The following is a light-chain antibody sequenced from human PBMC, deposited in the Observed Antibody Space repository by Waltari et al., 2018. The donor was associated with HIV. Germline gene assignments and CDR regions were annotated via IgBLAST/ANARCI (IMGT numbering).Light chain of an antibody. Sequence: EIVLTQSPATLSLSPGERATLSCMASQSVSSSLAWYQQKPGQAPRRLTYDASNTATGLPARLSGSGSETDFTLTISSLEPDDVAVDFCQQRSIWLTFGGGTKVEIK. J-gene: IGKJ4*02. CDR2: DAS. CDR3: QQRSIWLT. V-gene: IGKV3-11*01. CDR1: QSVSSS.